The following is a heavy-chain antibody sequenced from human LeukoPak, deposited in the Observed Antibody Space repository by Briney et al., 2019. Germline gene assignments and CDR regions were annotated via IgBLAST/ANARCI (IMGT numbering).Heavy chain of an antibody. J-gene: IGHJ3*02. CDR1: GGSLSSYY. Sequence: SETLSLTCTVSGGSLSSYYWSWIRQPPGKGLEWIGYIYYSGSTNYNPSLKSRVTISVDTSKNQFSLKLSSVTAADTAVYYCARSPRDSSGWLDAFDIWGQGTMVTVSS. D-gene: IGHD6-19*01. V-gene: IGHV4-59*01. CDR3: ARSPRDSSGWLDAFDI. CDR2: IYYSGST.